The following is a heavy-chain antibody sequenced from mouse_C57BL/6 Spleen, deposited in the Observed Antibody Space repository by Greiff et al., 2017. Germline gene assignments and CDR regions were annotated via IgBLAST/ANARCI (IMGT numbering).Heavy chain of an antibody. CDR2: IDPNSGGT. V-gene: IGHV1-72*01. CDR3: ARGGITTVVAPYYFDY. J-gene: IGHJ2*01. D-gene: IGHD1-1*01. Sequence: QVQLQQPGAELVKPGASVKLSCKASGYTFTSYWMHWVKQRPGRGLKWIGRIDPNSGGTKYNEKFKSKATLTVDKPSSTAYMQLSSLTSEDSAVYYCARGGITTVVAPYYFDYWGQGTTLTVSS. CDR1: GYTFTSYW.